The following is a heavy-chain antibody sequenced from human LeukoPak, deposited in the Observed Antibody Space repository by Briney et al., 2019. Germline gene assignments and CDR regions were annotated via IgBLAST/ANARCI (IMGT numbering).Heavy chain of an antibody. V-gene: IGHV3-9*01. Sequence: PGRSLRLSCAASGFTFDDYAMHWVRQAPGKGLEWVSGISWNSGSIGYADSVKGRFTISRDNAKNSLYLQMNSLRAEDTAVYYCARDETAGYYDFWSGYYSSSGDYYYYGMDVWGQGTTVTVSS. CDR1: GFTFDDYA. J-gene: IGHJ6*02. D-gene: IGHD3-3*01. CDR2: ISWNSGSI. CDR3: ARDETAGYYDFWSGYYSSSGDYYYYGMDV.